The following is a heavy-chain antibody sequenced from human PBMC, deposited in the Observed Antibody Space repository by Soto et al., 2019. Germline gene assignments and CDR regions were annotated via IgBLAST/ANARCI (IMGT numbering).Heavy chain of an antibody. V-gene: IGHV3-66*01. CDR1: GFTVSSNY. CDR3: ALGPRETYYSGMDV. J-gene: IGHJ6*02. Sequence: GGSLRLSCAASGFTVSSNYMSWVRQAPGKGLEWVSVIYSGGSTYYADSVKGRFTISRDNSKNTLYLQMNSLRAEDTAVYYCALGPRETYYSGMDVWGQGTTVTVSS. D-gene: IGHD3-3*01. CDR2: IYSGGST.